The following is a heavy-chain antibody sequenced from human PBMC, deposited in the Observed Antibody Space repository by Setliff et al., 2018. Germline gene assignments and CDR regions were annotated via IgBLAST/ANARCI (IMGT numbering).Heavy chain of an antibody. CDR3: VREGVDSRSSTDYRYYMDV. V-gene: IGHV1-69*05. CDR2: TIPMFGTR. J-gene: IGHJ6*03. D-gene: IGHD3-22*01. Sequence: ASVKVSCKASGGTFSNYGISWVRQAPGQGLGWMGGTIPMFGTRNYARKFQGRVTIITDESTSTAYMQLTSLGSEDTAVYYCVREGVDSRSSTDYRYYMDVWGKGTTVTVSS. CDR1: GGTFSNYG.